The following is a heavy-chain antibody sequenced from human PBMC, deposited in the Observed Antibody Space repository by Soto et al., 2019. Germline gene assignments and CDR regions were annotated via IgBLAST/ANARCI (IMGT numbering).Heavy chain of an antibody. V-gene: IGHV1-46*03. J-gene: IGHJ4*02. D-gene: IGHD2-21*01. CDR2: INPSGGNT. Sequence: QVQLVQSGAEVKKPGASVKLSCKASGYTFTSYYMHWVRQAPGQGLEWMGIINPSGGNTSYAQKFQGTLTMTRDTSTTQVYMELRSLRSEDTAVYYCTRDVALLRRPYSLEYWGQGTPVTVSS. CDR1: GYTFTSYY. CDR3: TRDVALLRRPYSLEY.